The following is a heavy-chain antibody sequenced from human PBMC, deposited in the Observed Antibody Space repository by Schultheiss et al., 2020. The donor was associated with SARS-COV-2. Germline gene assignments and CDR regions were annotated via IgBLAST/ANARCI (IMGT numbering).Heavy chain of an antibody. Sequence: GGSLRLSCAASGFPFSNNAMAWVRQAPGKGLEWVSAISGSGGSTYYADSVKGRFTISRDNSKNTLYLQMNSLKTEDTAVYYCTTSSYSSSSYVRHRDYYYYGMDVWGQGTTVTVSS. D-gene: IGHD6-6*01. CDR2: ISGSGGST. J-gene: IGHJ6*02. CDR3: TTSSYSSSSYVRHRDYYYYGMDV. V-gene: IGHV3-23*01. CDR1: GFPFSNNA.